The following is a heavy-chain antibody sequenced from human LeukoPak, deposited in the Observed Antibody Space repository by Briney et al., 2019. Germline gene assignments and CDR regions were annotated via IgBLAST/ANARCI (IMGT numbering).Heavy chain of an antibody. V-gene: IGHV4-31*03. CDR2: IYYSGST. D-gene: IGHD5-18*01. CDR3: ASSIQLWSGFDY. Sequence: PSQTLSLTCTVSGGSISSGGYYWSWIRQHPGKGPEWIGYIYYSGSTYYNPSLKSRVTISVDTSKNQFSLKLSSVTAADTAVYYCASSIQLWSGFDYWGQGTLVTVSP. J-gene: IGHJ4*02. CDR1: GGSISSGGYY.